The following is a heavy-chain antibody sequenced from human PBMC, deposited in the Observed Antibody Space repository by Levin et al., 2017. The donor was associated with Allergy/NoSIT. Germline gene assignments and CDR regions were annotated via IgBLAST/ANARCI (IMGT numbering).Heavy chain of an antibody. D-gene: IGHD2-2*01. CDR2: INPGDGST. J-gene: IGHJ6*03. V-gene: IGHV1-46*03. CDR1: GYSFTSYY. Sequence: ASVKVSCKASGYSFTSYYMHWVRQAPGQGLEWMGIINPGDGSTSYAQRFQGRVTVTRDTSTSTVYMELSSLRPEDTAVYYCARDWGYCSSTRCYAGWDYYYMDVWGKGTTVTVSS. CDR3: ARDWGYCSSTRCYAGWDYYYMDV.